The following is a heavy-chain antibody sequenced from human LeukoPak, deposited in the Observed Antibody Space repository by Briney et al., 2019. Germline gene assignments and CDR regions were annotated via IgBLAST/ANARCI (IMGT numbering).Heavy chain of an antibody. D-gene: IGHD4-17*01. J-gene: IGHJ4*02. CDR3: ASGYLGRAGTTDRLDY. V-gene: IGHV1-69*06. CDR2: IIPIFGTA. Sequence: GASVKVSCKASGGTFSSYAISWVRQAPGQGLEWMGGIIPIFGTANYAQKFQGRVTITADKSTSTAYMELSSLRSDDTAVYYCASGYLGRAGTTDRLDYWGQGTLVTVSS. CDR1: GGTFSSYA.